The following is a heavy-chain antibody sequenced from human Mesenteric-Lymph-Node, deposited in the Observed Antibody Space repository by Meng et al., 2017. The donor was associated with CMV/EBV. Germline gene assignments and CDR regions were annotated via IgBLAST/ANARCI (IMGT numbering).Heavy chain of an antibody. CDR3: VKDKMRIEYSSLSAFDL. D-gene: IGHD6-6*01. CDR2: ITWNSDKK. CDR1: GFIFDDYT. J-gene: IGHJ4*02. Sequence: GGSLRLSCAASGFIFDDYTMHWVRQGPGKGLEWVSGITWNSDKKGYADSMKGRFTISRDNAKNSLYLQMNSLRPEDTAIYYCVKDKMRIEYSSLSAFDLWGQGTLVTVSS. V-gene: IGHV3-9*01.